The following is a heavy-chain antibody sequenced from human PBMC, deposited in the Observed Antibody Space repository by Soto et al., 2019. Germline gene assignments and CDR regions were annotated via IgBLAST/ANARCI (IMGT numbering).Heavy chain of an antibody. CDR1: GYTFTVYY. Sequence: ASVKVSCKASGYTFTVYYMHWVRRAPGQGLEWMGWINPNSGGTNYAQKFQGWVTMTRDTSISTAYMELSRLRSDDTAVYYCARGGIAARSNHYYYYYYMDVWGKGTTVTVAS. D-gene: IGHD6-6*01. J-gene: IGHJ6*03. CDR3: ARGGIAARSNHYYYYYYMDV. V-gene: IGHV1-2*04. CDR2: INPNSGGT.